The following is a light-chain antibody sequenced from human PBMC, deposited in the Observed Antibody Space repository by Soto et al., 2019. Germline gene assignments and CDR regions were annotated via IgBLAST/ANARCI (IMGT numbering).Light chain of an antibody. J-gene: IGKJ1*01. CDR1: QSVSSSS. CDR2: DAS. CDR3: QQFGSSPQT. Sequence: EIVLTQSPGTLSLSPGESATLSCRASQSVSSSSLAWYQQKPGQAPRLLIYDASNRATDIPARFSGSGSGTDFTLTISRLEPEDFAVYYCQQFGSSPQTFGQGTKVDIK. V-gene: IGKV3-20*01.